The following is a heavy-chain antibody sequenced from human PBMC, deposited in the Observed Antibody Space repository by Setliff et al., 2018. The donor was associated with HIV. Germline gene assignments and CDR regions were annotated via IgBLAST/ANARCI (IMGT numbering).Heavy chain of an antibody. CDR2: IIPIFGTA. CDR1: GGTFSSYA. D-gene: IGHD2-2*01. CDR3: ARGVPAAILFTNWFDP. V-gene: IGHV1-69*05. Sequence: ASVKVSCKASGGTFSSYAISWVRQAPGQGLEWMGGIIPIFGTANYAQKFQGRVTITTDESTSTAYMELSSLRSEDTAAYYCARGVPAAILFTNWFDPWGQGTLVTV. J-gene: IGHJ5*02.